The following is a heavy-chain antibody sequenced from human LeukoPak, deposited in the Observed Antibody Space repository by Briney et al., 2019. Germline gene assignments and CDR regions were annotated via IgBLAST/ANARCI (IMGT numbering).Heavy chain of an antibody. D-gene: IGHD5-12*01. Sequence: GGSLRLSCAASGFTFSSYSMNWVRQAPGKGLEWVSYISSSGSTIYYADSVKGRFTISRDNAKNSLYLQMNSLRAEDTAVYYCARGYSGYDPYDYWGQGTLVTVSS. CDR1: GFTFSSYS. CDR2: ISSSGSTI. V-gene: IGHV3-48*04. J-gene: IGHJ4*02. CDR3: ARGYSGYDPYDY.